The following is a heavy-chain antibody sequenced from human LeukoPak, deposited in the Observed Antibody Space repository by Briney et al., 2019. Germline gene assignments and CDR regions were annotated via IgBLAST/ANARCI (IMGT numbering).Heavy chain of an antibody. D-gene: IGHD2-2*01. V-gene: IGHV1-2*02. Sequence: ASMKVSCKASGYTFTGYYMHWVRQAPGQGLEWMGWINPDSGGTNYAQNFQGRVTLTRDTSISTAYMELSRLRSDATAVYYCARDRGGYCSSTSCLSDFDYWGQGTLVTVSS. CDR1: GYTFTGYY. J-gene: IGHJ4*02. CDR2: INPDSGGT. CDR3: ARDRGGYCSSTSCLSDFDY.